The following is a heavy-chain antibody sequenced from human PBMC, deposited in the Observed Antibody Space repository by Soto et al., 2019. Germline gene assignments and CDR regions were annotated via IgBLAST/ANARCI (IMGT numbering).Heavy chain of an antibody. Sequence: QVQLVESGGGVVQPGRSLRLSCAASGFTFSSYGMHWVRQAPGKGLEWVAVIWYDGSNKYYADSVKGRFTISRDNSKNTLYLQMNSLRAEDKAVYYCARDSCSGGSCYGNDMDVWGQGTTVTVSS. J-gene: IGHJ6*02. V-gene: IGHV3-33*01. CDR1: GFTFSSYG. CDR3: ARDSCSGGSCYGNDMDV. D-gene: IGHD2-15*01. CDR2: IWYDGSNK.